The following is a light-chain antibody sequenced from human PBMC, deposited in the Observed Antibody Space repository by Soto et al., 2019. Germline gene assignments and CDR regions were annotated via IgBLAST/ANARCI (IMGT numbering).Light chain of an antibody. CDR1: QSVSSY. J-gene: IGKJ5*01. V-gene: IGKV3-11*01. Sequence: LKHPQAALSVTTVDLGSRRISASQSVSSYLAWYQQKPGQAPRLLIYDASNRATGIPARFSGSGSGTDFALAIRSLEPEDFAVYYCQQRSNWLITFGQGTRLEI. CDR2: DAS. CDR3: QQRSNWLIT.